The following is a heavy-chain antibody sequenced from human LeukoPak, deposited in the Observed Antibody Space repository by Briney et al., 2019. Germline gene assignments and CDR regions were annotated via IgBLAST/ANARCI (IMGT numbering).Heavy chain of an antibody. V-gene: IGHV3-23*01. CDR2: IRGSGDST. CDR3: AKVRNCYGDCYYFDY. Sequence: PGGSLRLSCVASGFSFSTYSMSWVRQTPGKGLEWVSGIRGSGDSTYYVDSVKGRFTISRDNSKNTLYLQMNSLRAEDTAVYYCAKVRNCYGDCYYFDYWGQGTLVTVSS. CDR1: GFSFSTYS. D-gene: IGHD2-2*01. J-gene: IGHJ4*02.